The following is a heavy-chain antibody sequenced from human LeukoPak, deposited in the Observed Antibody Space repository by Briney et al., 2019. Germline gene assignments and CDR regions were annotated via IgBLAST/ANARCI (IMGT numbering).Heavy chain of an antibody. CDR3: ATIVSGVDDYFYYYMDV. D-gene: IGHD1-26*01. CDR2: FDPDDRKA. CDR1: GGTFSNYA. J-gene: IGHJ6*03. V-gene: IGHV1-24*01. Sequence: ASVKVSCKASGGTFSNYAISWVRQAPGKGLEWMGGFDPDDRKAIYAQKFQGRFTMTEDTSTDTAYMELSSLRSEDTAVYFCATIVSGVDDYFYYYMDVWGKGTPVTVSS.